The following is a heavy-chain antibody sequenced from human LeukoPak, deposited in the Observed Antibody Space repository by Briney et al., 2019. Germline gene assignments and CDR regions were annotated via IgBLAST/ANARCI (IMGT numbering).Heavy chain of an antibody. CDR3: ARDGQYSSSWYDFDN. CDR2: INQDGSKK. J-gene: IGHJ4*02. Sequence: PGGSLRLSCEASGVSFRNYWMNWVRQPPGKGLEWVANINQDGSKKHFVGSVEGRFTISRDNAKNSLYLQMNSLRAEDTAVYYCARDGQYSSSWYDFDNWGQGTLVTVSS. D-gene: IGHD6-13*01. V-gene: IGHV3-7*04. CDR1: GVSFRNYW.